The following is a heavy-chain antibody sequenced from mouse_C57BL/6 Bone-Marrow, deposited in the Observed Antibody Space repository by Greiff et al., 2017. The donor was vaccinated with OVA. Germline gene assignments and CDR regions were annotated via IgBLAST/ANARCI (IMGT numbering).Heavy chain of an antibody. V-gene: IGHV5-15*01. CDR3: ARRPTGRYFDV. CDR2: ISNLAYSI. J-gene: IGHJ1*03. CDR1: GFTFSDYG. Sequence: EVMLVESGGGLVQPGGSLKLSCAASGFTFSDYGMAWVRQAPRKGPEWVAFISNLAYSIYYADTVTGRFTISRENAKNTLYLEMSSLRSEDTAMYYCARRPTGRYFDVWGTGTTVTVSS. D-gene: IGHD4-1*02.